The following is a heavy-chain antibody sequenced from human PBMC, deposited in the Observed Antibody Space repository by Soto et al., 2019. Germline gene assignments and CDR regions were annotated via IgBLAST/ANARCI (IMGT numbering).Heavy chain of an antibody. CDR1: GGSISSSSYY. Sequence: SETLSLTCTVSGGSISSSSYYWGWIRQPPGKGLEWIGSIYYSGSTYYNPSLKSRVTISVDTSKNQFSLKLSSVTAADTAVYYCARRSTYYDILTGYEDYWGQGTLVTVSS. V-gene: IGHV4-39*01. CDR2: IYYSGST. D-gene: IGHD3-9*01. J-gene: IGHJ4*02. CDR3: ARRSTYYDILTGYEDY.